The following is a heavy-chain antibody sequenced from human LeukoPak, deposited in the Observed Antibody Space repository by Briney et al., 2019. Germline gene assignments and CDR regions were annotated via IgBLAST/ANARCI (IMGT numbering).Heavy chain of an antibody. CDR1: GFTFSSYA. D-gene: IGHD6-6*01. CDR2: ISGSGGST. V-gene: IGHV3-23*01. CDR3: AKYRARFYYFDY. J-gene: IGHJ4*02. Sequence: PGGSLRLSCAASGFTFSSYAMSWVRQAPGKGLEWVSAISGSGGSTYYADSVKGRFTVSRDNSKNTLYLQMNSLRAEDTAVYYCAKYRARFYYFDYWGQGTLVTVSS.